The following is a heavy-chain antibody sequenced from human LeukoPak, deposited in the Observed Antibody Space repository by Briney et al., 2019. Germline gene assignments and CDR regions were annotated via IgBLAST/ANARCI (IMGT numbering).Heavy chain of an antibody. J-gene: IGHJ3*02. V-gene: IGHV1-69*05. CDR1: GGTFRNYA. Sequence: ASVKVSCKASGGTFRNYAINWVRQAPGQGLEWMGGIIPLFGSANYAEKFQGRVTITMDDSTTTAYMVVSSLRSDGTAVYYCARHGGACSSTSCYLNDAFDIWGQGTMVTVSS. CDR3: ARHGGACSSTSCYLNDAFDI. CDR2: IIPLFGSA. D-gene: IGHD2-2*01.